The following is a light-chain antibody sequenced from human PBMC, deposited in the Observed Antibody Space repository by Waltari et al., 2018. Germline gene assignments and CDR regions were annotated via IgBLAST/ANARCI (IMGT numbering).Light chain of an antibody. CDR3: VLYGGNGIWV. CDR2: STN. CDR1: SGSVSTSDY. Sequence: QTVVTQEPAFSVSPGGTITLTCALTSGSVSTSDYPRWYPQTPGQAPRTLIYSTNIRSSGVPDRFSGSIIGNKAALTITGAQADDESDYYCVLYGGNGIWVFGGGTRLTVL. V-gene: IGLV8-61*01. J-gene: IGLJ3*02.